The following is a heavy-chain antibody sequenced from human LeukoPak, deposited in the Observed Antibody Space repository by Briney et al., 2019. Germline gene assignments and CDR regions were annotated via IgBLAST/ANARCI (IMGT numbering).Heavy chain of an antibody. J-gene: IGHJ4*02. CDR3: ARDDNWGFDY. D-gene: IGHD7-27*01. CDR1: GFTFSSYE. CDR2: IKQHGNEK. Sequence: GGSLRLSCAASGFTFSSYEMNWVRQAPGKGLEWVAIIKQHGNEKHYADSVRGRFTISRDNAKTSLYLQMNSLRADDTAVYYCARDDNWGFDYWGQGALVTVSS. V-gene: IGHV3-7*01.